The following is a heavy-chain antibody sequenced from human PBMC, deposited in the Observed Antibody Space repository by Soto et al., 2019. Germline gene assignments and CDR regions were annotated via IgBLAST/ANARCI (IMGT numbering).Heavy chain of an antibody. V-gene: IGHV2-5*02. CDR3: AHSFSLIRAEYFQH. CDR2: IYWDDDK. D-gene: IGHD3-22*01. J-gene: IGHJ1*01. Sequence: QITLKESGPTLVKPTQTLTLTCTFSGFSLSTSGVGVGWIRQPPGKALEWLALIYWDDDKRYSPSLKSRLTITKDTSKNPVVLTMTNMDPVDTATYYCAHSFSLIRAEYFQHWGQGTLVTVSS. CDR1: GFSLSTSGVG.